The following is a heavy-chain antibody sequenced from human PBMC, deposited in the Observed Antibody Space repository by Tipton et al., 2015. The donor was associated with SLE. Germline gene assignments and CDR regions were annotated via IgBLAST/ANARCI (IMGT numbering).Heavy chain of an antibody. CDR1: GGSFSGYY. J-gene: IGHJ3*02. Sequence: LRLSCAVYGGSFSGYYWSWIRQPPGKGLEWIGYIYYSGSTNYNPSLKSRVTISVETSKNQFSLKLSSVTAADTAVYYCARVNGWYDAFDIWGQGTMVTVAS. V-gene: IGHV4-59*01. D-gene: IGHD6-19*01. CDR2: IYYSGST. CDR3: ARVNGWYDAFDI.